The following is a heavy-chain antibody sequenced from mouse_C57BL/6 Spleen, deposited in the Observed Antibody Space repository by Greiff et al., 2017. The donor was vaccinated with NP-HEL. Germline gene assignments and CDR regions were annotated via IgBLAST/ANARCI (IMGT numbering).Heavy chain of an antibody. V-gene: IGHV1-82*01. CDR1: GYAFSSSW. D-gene: IGHD2-3*01. Sequence: QVQLKESGPELVKPGASVKISCKASGYAFSSSWMNWVKQRPGKGLEWIGRIYPGDGDTNYNGKFKGKATLTADKSSSTAYMQLSSLTSEDSAVYFCARSHLSRGFDYWGQGTTLTVSS. CDR2: IYPGDGDT. J-gene: IGHJ2*01. CDR3: ARSHLSRGFDY.